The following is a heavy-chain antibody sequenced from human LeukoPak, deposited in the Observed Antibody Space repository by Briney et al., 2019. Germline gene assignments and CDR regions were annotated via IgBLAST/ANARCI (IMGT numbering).Heavy chain of an antibody. D-gene: IGHD4-17*01. J-gene: IGHJ4*02. V-gene: IGHV3-30*18. CDR3: AKASWATVTILDY. CDR1: GFTFSSYG. Sequence: GRSLRLSCAASGFTFSSYGMHWVRQAPGKGLEWVAVISYDGSNKYYADSVKGRFTISRGNSKNTLYLQMNSLRAEDTAVYYCAKASWATVTILDYWGQGTLVTVSS. CDR2: ISYDGSNK.